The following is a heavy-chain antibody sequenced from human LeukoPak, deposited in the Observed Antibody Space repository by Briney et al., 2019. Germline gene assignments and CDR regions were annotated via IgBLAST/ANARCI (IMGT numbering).Heavy chain of an antibody. Sequence: GGSLRLSCAASGFTFSGYEMNWVRQAPGKGLEWVSYISYSGSNIYYADSVKGRFTISRDNTKNSVHLQMDSLRAEDTAVYYCAKGSVRSGWALDYWGQGTLVTVSS. J-gene: IGHJ4*02. V-gene: IGHV3-48*03. CDR2: ISYSGSNI. CDR1: GFTFSGYE. CDR3: AKGSVRSGWALDY. D-gene: IGHD6-19*01.